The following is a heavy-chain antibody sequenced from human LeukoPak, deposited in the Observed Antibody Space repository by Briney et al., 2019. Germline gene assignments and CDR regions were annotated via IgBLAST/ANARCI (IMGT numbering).Heavy chain of an antibody. V-gene: IGHV1-69*13. CDR1: GGTFSSYA. CDR3: ASNTGDTGYCSSTSCYYYYMDV. D-gene: IGHD2-2*01. J-gene: IGHJ6*03. Sequence: SVKVSCKASGGTFSSYAISWVRQAPGQGLEWMGGIIPIFGTANYAQKFQGRVTITADESTSTAYMELSSLRSEDTAVYYCASNTGDTGYCSSTSCYYYYMDVWGKGTTVTISS. CDR2: IIPIFGTA.